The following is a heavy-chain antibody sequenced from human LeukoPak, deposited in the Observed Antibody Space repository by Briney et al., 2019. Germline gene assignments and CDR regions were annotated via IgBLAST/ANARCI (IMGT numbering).Heavy chain of an antibody. V-gene: IGHV3-7*01. D-gene: IGHD7-27*01. CDR2: ISQDGSET. CDR3: VRDLGHSRHYFEY. CDR1: GFTFNSFF. J-gene: IGHJ4*02. Sequence: GGSLRLSCAASGFTFNSFFLNWVRLTPGRELEWLACISQDGSETFYMDSVRGRFTISRDNTKNSLYLQMDSLRAEDTAVYFCVRDLGHSRHYFEYWGQGALVTVSS.